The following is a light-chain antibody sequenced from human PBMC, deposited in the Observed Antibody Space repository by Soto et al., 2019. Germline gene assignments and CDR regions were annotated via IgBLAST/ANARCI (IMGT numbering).Light chain of an antibody. CDR1: QSVLYTCNNQNY. J-gene: IGKJ1*01. CDR3: TQYYSTFPT. V-gene: IGKV4-1*01. CDR2: RAS. Sequence: DIVMTQSPDSLAVSLGERAIINCRSSQSVLYTCNNQNYLAWYQQKPGQPPKLLIYRASTRESGVTDRFSGSGSGTDFPLTISSLQAEDVAVYYCTQYYSTFPTFGQGTTVEIK.